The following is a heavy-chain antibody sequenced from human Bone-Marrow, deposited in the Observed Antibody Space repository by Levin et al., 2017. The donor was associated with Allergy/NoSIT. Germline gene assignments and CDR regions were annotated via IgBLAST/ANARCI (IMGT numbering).Heavy chain of an antibody. CDR1: GFTFSSYW. CDR2: IKQDGSEK. V-gene: IGHV3-7*01. D-gene: IGHD2-15*01. CDR3: ARDLLGSRYLSDI. Sequence: GGSLRLSCAASGFTFSSYWMSWVRQAPGKGLEWVANIKQDGSEKYYVDSVKGRFTISRDNAKNSLYLQMNSLRAEDTAVYYCARDLLGSRYLSDIWGQGTMVTVSS. J-gene: IGHJ3*02.